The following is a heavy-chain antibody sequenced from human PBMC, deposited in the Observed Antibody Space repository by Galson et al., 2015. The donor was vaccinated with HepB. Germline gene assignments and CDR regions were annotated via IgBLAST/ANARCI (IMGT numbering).Heavy chain of an antibody. D-gene: IGHD3-3*01. Sequence: SLRLSCAASGFTFSSYAMHWVRQAPGKGLEWVAVISYDGSNKYYADSVKGRFTISRDNSKNTLYLQMNSLRAEDTAVYYCAREPQPTITIFGVVTGMDVWGQGTTVTVSS. CDR1: GFTFSSYA. J-gene: IGHJ6*02. CDR3: AREPQPTITIFGVVTGMDV. V-gene: IGHV3-30-3*01. CDR2: ISYDGSNK.